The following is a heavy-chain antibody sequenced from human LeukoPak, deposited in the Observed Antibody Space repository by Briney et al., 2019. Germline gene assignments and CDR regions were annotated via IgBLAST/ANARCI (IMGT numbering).Heavy chain of an antibody. Sequence: GGSLRLSCAASGFTFSSYSMNWVRQAPGKGLEWVSSISSSSSYIYYADSVKGRFTISRDNAKNSLYLQMNSPRAEDTAVYYCARDFGTYYDFWSGYYEFSGFDPWGQGTLVTVSS. V-gene: IGHV3-21*01. CDR3: ARDFGTYYDFWSGYYEFSGFDP. D-gene: IGHD3-3*01. J-gene: IGHJ5*02. CDR1: GFTFSSYS. CDR2: ISSSSSYI.